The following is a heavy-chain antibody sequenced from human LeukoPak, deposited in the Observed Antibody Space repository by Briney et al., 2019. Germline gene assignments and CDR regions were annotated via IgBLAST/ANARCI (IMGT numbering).Heavy chain of an antibody. V-gene: IGHV3-7*01. Sequence: GGSLRLSCATSGFTFTTFWMSWVRQAPGKGLEWVANIKQDGGEKYYVDSVRGRFTISRDNSKNSLYLQMNSLRAEDTAVYYCAKDREFGYSSTSCYTLDYWGQGTLVTVSS. D-gene: IGHD2-2*02. CDR1: GFTFTTFW. CDR2: IKQDGGEK. J-gene: IGHJ4*02. CDR3: AKDREFGYSSTSCYTLDY.